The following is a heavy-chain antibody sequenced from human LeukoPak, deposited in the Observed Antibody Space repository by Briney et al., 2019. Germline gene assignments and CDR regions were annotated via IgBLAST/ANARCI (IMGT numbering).Heavy chain of an antibody. D-gene: IGHD6-25*01. CDR3: ARSPQRADAFDI. CDR2: INPSGGST. Sequence: ASVKVSCKASGYTFTSYYVHWVRQAPGQGLEWMGIINPSGGSTSYAQKFQGRVTMTRDTSTSTVYMELSSLRSEDTAVYYCARSPQRADAFDIWGQGTMVTVSS. J-gene: IGHJ3*02. V-gene: IGHV1-46*01. CDR1: GYTFTSYY.